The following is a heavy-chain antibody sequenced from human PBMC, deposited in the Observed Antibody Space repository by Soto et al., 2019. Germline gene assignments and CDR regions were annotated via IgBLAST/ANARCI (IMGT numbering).Heavy chain of an antibody. CDR3: ARWAGEEGYYYYGMDV. J-gene: IGHJ6*02. D-gene: IGHD4-17*01. CDR2: IDPSDSYT. Sequence: PGESLKISCKGSGYSFTSYWISWVRQMPGKGLEWMGRIDPSDSYTNYSPSFQGHVTISADKSISTAYLQWSSLKASDTAMYYCARWAGEEGYYYYGMDVWGQGTTVTVSS. CDR1: GYSFTSYW. V-gene: IGHV5-10-1*01.